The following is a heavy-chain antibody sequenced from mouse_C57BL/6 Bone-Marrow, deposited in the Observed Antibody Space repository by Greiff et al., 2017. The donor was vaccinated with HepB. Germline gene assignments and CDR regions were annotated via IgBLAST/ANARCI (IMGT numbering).Heavy chain of an antibody. D-gene: IGHD2-4*01. J-gene: IGHJ2*01. V-gene: IGHV5-4*01. Sequence: EVQLEESGGGLVKPGGSLKLSCAASGFTFSSYAMSWVRQTPEKRLEWVATISDGGSYTYYPDNVKGRFTISRDNAKNNLYLQMSHLKSEDTAMYCCARFYYDYSFDYWGQGTTLTVSS. CDR3: ARFYYDYSFDY. CDR1: GFTFSSYA. CDR2: ISDGGSYT.